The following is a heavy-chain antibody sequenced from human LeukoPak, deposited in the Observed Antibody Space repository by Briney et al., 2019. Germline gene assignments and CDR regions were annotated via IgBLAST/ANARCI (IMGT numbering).Heavy chain of an antibody. D-gene: IGHD3-22*01. CDR1: GYTFTSYY. V-gene: IGHV1-46*01. J-gene: IGHJ3*02. CDR2: INPSGGST. Sequence: ASVKVSCKASGYTFTSYYMHWVRQAPGQGLEWMGIINPSGGSTSHAQKFQGRVPMTSDTSTSTVYIELSSLRSEDTAVYYCARQLITMIVVDAFDIWGQGTMVTVSS. CDR3: ARQLITMIVVDAFDI.